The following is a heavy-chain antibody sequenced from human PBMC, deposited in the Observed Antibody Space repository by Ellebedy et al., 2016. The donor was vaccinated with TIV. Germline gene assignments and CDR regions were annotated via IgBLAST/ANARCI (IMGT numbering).Heavy chain of an antibody. V-gene: IGHV3-23*01. CDR2: ISGSGGST. D-gene: IGHD4-17*01. CDR1: GFTFSSYA. CDR3: AKGAREDYGDYGKYYYYGMDV. Sequence: GGSLRLXXAASGFTFSSYAMSWVRQAPGKGLEWVSAISGSGGSTYYADSVKGRFTISRDNSKNTLYLQMNSLRAEDTAVNYCAKGAREDYGDYGKYYYYGMDVWGQGTTVTVSS. J-gene: IGHJ6*02.